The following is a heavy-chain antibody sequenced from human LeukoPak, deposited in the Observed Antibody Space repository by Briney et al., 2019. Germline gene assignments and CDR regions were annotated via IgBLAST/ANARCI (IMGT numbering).Heavy chain of an antibody. Sequence: ESLKISCKGSGYSFTSYWIGWVRQMPGKGLEWMGIIYPGDSDTRYSPSFQGQVTISADKSISTAYLQWSSLKASDTAMYYCARSSIHCSSTSCYYSWYDPWGQETLVTVSS. J-gene: IGHJ5*02. CDR1: GYSFTSYW. CDR2: IYPGDSDT. V-gene: IGHV5-51*01. CDR3: ARSSIHCSSTSCYYSWYDP. D-gene: IGHD2-2*01.